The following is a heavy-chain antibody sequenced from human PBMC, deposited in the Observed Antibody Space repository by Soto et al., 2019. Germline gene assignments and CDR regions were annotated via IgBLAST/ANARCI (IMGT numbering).Heavy chain of an antibody. D-gene: IGHD3-10*01. CDR1: GFTLSDYY. J-gene: IGHJ5*02. V-gene: IGHV3-11*01. CDR2: ISSSGSTI. CDR3: ARDRYYYGSGSYYTRTRSGFDT. Sequence: KTXGSLRLTFAASGFTLSDYYMSWIRQAPGKGLGWVSYISSSGSTIYYADSVKGRFTISRDNAKNSLYLQMNSLRAEDTAVYYCARDRYYYGSGSYYTRTRSGFDTWGQGTLVTVSS.